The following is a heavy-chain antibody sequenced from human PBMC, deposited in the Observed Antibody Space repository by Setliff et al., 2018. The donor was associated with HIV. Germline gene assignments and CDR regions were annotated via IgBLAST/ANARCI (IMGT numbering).Heavy chain of an antibody. CDR1: GASISTYY. V-gene: IGHV4-59*01. Sequence: SETLSLTCTVSGASISTYYWSWIRQPPGKGLEWIGYIFYSGSSNYNPSLKSRVTMSVDTSNNQFSLNLTSVTAADTAVYYCARDRGSYNFWSGLARGDNWFDPWGQGTLVTVSS. CDR2: IFYSGSS. D-gene: IGHD3-3*01. J-gene: IGHJ5*02. CDR3: ARDRGSYNFWSGLARGDNWFDP.